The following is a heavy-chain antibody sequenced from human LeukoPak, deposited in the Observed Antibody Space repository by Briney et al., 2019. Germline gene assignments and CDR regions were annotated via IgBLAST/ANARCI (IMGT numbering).Heavy chain of an antibody. CDR2: ISSSSSYI. D-gene: IGHD6-6*01. Sequence: PGGSLRLSCAASGFTFSSYSMNWVRQAPGKGLEWVSSISSSSSYIYYADSVKGRFTISRDNAKNSLYLQMNSLRAEDTAVYYCARDVDSSSSSVSDAFDIWGQGTMVTVSS. J-gene: IGHJ3*02. CDR1: GFTFSSYS. CDR3: ARDVDSSSSSVSDAFDI. V-gene: IGHV3-21*03.